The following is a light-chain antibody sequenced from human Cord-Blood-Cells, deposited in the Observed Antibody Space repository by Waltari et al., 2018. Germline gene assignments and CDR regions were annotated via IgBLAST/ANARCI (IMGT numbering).Light chain of an antibody. V-gene: IGLV1-44*01. Sequence: QSVLTQPPSASGTPGQRVTISCSGSSSNIGSNTVNWYQQLPGTAPKLLIYSNNQRPSGVRDRFAGSKSGTSASLAISGLQSEDEADYYCAAWDDSLNGPNWVFGGGTKLTVL. J-gene: IGLJ3*02. CDR1: SSNIGSNT. CDR2: SNN. CDR3: AAWDDSLNGPNWV.